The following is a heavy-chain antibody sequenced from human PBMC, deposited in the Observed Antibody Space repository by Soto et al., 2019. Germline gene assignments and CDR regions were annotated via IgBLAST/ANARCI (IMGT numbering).Heavy chain of an antibody. CDR3: ARRRPTGYYNY. D-gene: IGHD3-9*01. Sequence: QVQLVESGGDLVKPGGSLRLSCAASGFPFSDYYMSWIRQAPGKGLEWVSSISSSSSDTNYAQSVKGRFTISRDNAKNSLQLQMSSLRAEDTAVYYCARRRPTGYYNYWGEGTLVTVSA. V-gene: IGHV3-11*05. CDR1: GFPFSDYY. J-gene: IGHJ4*02. CDR2: ISSSSSDT.